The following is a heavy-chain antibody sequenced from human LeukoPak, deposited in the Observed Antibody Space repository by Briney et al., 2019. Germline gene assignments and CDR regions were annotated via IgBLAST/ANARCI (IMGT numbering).Heavy chain of an antibody. CDR2: ISGSGGST. CDR1: GFTFSSYA. J-gene: IGHJ1*01. CDR3: ADYYYDSSGYYPEYFQH. V-gene: IGHV3-23*01. Sequence: GSLRLSCAASGFTFSSYAMSWVRQAPGKGLEWVSAISGSGGSTYYADSVKGRFTISRDNSKNTLYLQMNSLRAEDTAVYYCADYYYDSSGYYPEYFQHWGQGTLVTASS. D-gene: IGHD3-22*01.